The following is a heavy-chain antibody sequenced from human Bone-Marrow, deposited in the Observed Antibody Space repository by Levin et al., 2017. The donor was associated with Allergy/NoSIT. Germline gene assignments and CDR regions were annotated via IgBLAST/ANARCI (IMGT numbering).Heavy chain of an antibody. CDR1: GGTFSSDS. J-gene: IGHJ5*02. D-gene: IGHD2-2*02. CDR2: IILMYGTG. V-gene: IGHV1-69*06. Sequence: ASVKVSCKASGGTFSSDSFTWVRQAPGQGLEWMGGIILMYGTGNYAQKFQGRLTITADKSTSTVYMELSSLRSEDTAVYYCARDFGGYCTPTSCHNNWFDPWGQGTLVTVSS. CDR3: ARDFGGYCTPTSCHNNWFDP.